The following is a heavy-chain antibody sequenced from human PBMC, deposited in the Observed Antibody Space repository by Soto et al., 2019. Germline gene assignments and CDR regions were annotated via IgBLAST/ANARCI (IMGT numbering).Heavy chain of an antibody. J-gene: IGHJ5*02. D-gene: IGHD4-17*01. Sequence: EVQLVESGGGLVQPGGSLRLSCEASGFTFRNYDMHWVRQAPGKGLEWVSYISSSSSTIYYADSVKGRFSISRDNAKNSLFLQMNSLRDDDTAVYYCARGDYGDCFDPWGQGTLVTVSS. CDR1: GFTFRNYD. V-gene: IGHV3-48*02. CDR2: ISSSSSTI. CDR3: ARGDYGDCFDP.